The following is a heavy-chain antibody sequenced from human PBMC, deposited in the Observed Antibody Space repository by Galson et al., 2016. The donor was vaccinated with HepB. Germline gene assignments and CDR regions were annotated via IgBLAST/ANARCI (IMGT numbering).Heavy chain of an antibody. D-gene: IGHD5-18*01. CDR2: INSDGSAT. CDR3: ARGQVQLWYDAFDI. CDR1: GFTFSSYW. J-gene: IGHJ3*02. V-gene: IGHV3-74*01. Sequence: SLRLSCAASGFTFSSYWMHWVRQAPGKGLVWVSRINSDGSATSYADSVKGRFTLSRDNAKNTLFLQMNSLRAEDTAVYYCARGQVQLWYDAFDIWGQGTMVTVSS.